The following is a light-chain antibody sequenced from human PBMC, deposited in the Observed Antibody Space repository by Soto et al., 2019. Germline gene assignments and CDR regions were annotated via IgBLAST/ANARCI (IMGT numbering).Light chain of an antibody. CDR2: DVS. CDR3: SSYTSSSTPLN. V-gene: IGLV2-14*01. J-gene: IGLJ1*01. Sequence: QSVLTQPASVSGSPGQSITISCTGTSSDVGGYNYVSWYQQHPGKAPKLMIYDVSNRPSGVSNRFSGSKSGNTASLTISGLQAEDEADYYCSSYTSSSTPLNFGTGTKLTVL. CDR1: SSDVGGYNY.